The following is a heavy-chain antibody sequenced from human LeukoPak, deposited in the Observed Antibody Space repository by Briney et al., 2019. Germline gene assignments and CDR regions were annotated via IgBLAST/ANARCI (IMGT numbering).Heavy chain of an antibody. CDR1: GFTFSNYG. J-gene: IGHJ4*02. Sequence: GGSPRLSCAASGFTFSNYGMHWVRQAPGKGLEWVAVIWYDGSNKYYADSVKGRFTISRDNSKNTLYLQMNSLRAEDTAVYYCAGNYGPYYFDYWGQGTLVTVSS. CDR2: IWYDGSNK. CDR3: AGNYGPYYFDY. D-gene: IGHD3-10*01. V-gene: IGHV3-33*01.